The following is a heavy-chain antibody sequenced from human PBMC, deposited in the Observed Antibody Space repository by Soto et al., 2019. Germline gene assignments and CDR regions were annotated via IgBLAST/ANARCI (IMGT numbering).Heavy chain of an antibody. D-gene: IGHD3-3*01. CDR1: GYTFTSYG. V-gene: IGHV1-18*04. CDR2: ISAYNGNT. Sequence: QVQLVQSGAEVKKPGASVKVSCKASGYTFTSYGISWVRQAPGQGLEWVGWISAYNGNTNYAQKLQGRVTMTPDTSMSTAYMELRSLRSDDTAVYYCARDGGYYDFSYGMDVWGQGTTVTVSS. CDR3: ARDGGYYDFSYGMDV. J-gene: IGHJ6*02.